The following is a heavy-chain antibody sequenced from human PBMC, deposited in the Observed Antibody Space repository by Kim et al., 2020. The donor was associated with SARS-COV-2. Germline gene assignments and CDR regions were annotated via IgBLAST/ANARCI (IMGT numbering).Heavy chain of an antibody. CDR2: INPSGGST. CDR1: GYTFTSYY. CDR3: ARGGALYCSGGSCYTPPFDP. D-gene: IGHD2-15*01. Sequence: ASVKVSCKASGYTFTSYYMHWVRQAPGQGLEWMGIINPSGGSTSYAQKFQGRVTMTRDTSTSTVYMELSSLRSEDTAVYYCARGGALYCSGGSCYTPPFDPWGQGTLVTVSS. V-gene: IGHV1-46*01. J-gene: IGHJ5*02.